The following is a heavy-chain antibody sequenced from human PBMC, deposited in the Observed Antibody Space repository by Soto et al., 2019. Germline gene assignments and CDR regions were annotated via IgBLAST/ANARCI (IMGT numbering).Heavy chain of an antibody. CDR1: GFTFSSYS. CDR2: ISSSSSTI. D-gene: IGHD2-8*01. Sequence: GGSLRLSCAASGFTFSSYSMNWVRQAPGKGLEWVSYISSSSSTIYYADSVKGRFTISRDNAKNSLYLQMNSLRAEDTAVYYCARPRRYCTNGVCSTTGYFDYWGQGTLVTVSS. J-gene: IGHJ4*02. V-gene: IGHV3-48*01. CDR3: ARPRRYCTNGVCSTTGYFDY.